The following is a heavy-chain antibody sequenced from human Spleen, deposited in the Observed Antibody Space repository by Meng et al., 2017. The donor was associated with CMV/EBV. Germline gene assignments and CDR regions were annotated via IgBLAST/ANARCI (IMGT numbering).Heavy chain of an antibody. CDR3: ARNGDAYSFDI. J-gene: IGHJ3*02. CDR2: ITYTGST. CDR1: GVSISSFY. V-gene: IGHV4-59*01. Sequence: SETLSLTCTVSGVSISSFYWSWIRQPPGEGLEWIGYITYTGSTNYNPSLKSRVTISLDTSKNQFSLKLNSVTAADTAMYYCARNGDAYSFDIWGQGTRVTVSS. D-gene: IGHD5-24*01.